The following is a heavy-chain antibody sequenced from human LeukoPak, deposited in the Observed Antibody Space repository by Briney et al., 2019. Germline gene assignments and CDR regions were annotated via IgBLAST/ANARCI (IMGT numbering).Heavy chain of an antibody. Sequence: SETLSLTCTVSGGSISSTSYYWGWIRQPPGKGLEWIGNIYYSGTTYYNPSLKSRVTISVDTSKNQFSLKLSSVTAADTAVYYCARGDPTSAVAGTMNWFDPWGQGTLVTVSS. CDR3: ARGDPTSAVAGTMNWFDP. V-gene: IGHV4-39*07. CDR1: GGSISSTSYY. D-gene: IGHD6-19*01. CDR2: IYYSGTT. J-gene: IGHJ5*02.